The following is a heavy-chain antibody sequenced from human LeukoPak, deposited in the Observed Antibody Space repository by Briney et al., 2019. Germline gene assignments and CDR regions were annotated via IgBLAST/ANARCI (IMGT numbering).Heavy chain of an antibody. Sequence: PGGSLRLSCAASGFRFSTYGMHWVRQAPGKGLEWVAVIWYDGSNKYYADSVEGRFTISRDDSKNTLYLQMISLRAEDTAMYYCARDSTVVNGFDYWGQGTLVTVSS. J-gene: IGHJ4*02. D-gene: IGHD4-23*01. CDR3: ARDSTVVNGFDY. CDR1: GFRFSTYG. V-gene: IGHV3-33*01. CDR2: IWYDGSNK.